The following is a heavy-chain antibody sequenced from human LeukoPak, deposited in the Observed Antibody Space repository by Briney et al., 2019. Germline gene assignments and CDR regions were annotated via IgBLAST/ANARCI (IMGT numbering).Heavy chain of an antibody. CDR3: AKARSPYPNDAFDI. V-gene: IGHV3-23*01. CDR2: ISPGGSST. Sequence: GGSLRLSCAASGFTFSNYAMSWVRQAPGKGLEWVSTISPGGSSTYYADSVKGRFTISRDNSKNTLYLQMNSLRAEDTAVYYCAKARSPYPNDAFDIWGQGTMVTVSS. CDR1: GFTFSNYA. J-gene: IGHJ3*02.